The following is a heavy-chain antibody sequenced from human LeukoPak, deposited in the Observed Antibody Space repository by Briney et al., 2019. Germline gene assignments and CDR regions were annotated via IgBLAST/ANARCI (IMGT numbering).Heavy chain of an antibody. CDR1: GFTVSSSY. D-gene: IGHD2/OR15-2a*01. CDR3: ARDLSYFDY. V-gene: IGHV3-53*01. Sequence: GGSLRLSCAVSGFTVSSSYMTWVRQAPGKGLEWVSITYSDGNTYYAESVKGRFTVSRGYSKNTLYLQMNSLRVEDTAVYYCARDLSYFDYWGQGTLVTVSS. CDR2: TYSDGNT. J-gene: IGHJ4*02.